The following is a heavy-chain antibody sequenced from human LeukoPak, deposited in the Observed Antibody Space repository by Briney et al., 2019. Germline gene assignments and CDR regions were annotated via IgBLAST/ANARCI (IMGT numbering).Heavy chain of an antibody. D-gene: IGHD1-14*01. V-gene: IGHV3-7*01. CDR2: IKQDGSEK. J-gene: IGHJ6*01. CDR3: ARDMRPEVPASSGYYYGMDV. CDR1: GFSFSSFS. Sequence: GGSLRLSCAASGFSFSSFSMSWVRQAPGKGPEWVADIKQDGSEKYFLDSVKGRFTISRDHAKKSLYLQMNSLRVEDTAVYYCARDMRPEVPASSGYYYGMDVWGQGTTVTVSS.